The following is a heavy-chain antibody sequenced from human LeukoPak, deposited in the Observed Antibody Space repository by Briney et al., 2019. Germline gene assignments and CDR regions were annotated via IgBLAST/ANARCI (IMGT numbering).Heavy chain of an antibody. CDR2: IYYSGST. J-gene: IGHJ4*02. CDR1: GVSISSYY. CDR3: ARGGTRPDYYFDY. Sequence: KTSETLSLTCTVSGVSISSYYWSWIRQPPGKGLEWIGYIYYSGSTNYNPSLKSRVTISVDTSKNQFSLKLSSVTAADTAVYYCARGGTRPDYYFDYWGQGTLLTVSS. V-gene: IGHV4-59*01. D-gene: IGHD2-2*01.